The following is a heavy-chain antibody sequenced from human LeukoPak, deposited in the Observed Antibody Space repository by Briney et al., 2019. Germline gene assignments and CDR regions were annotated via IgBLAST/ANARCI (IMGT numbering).Heavy chain of an antibody. D-gene: IGHD3-10*01. Sequence: GGSLRLSCAASGFTVSTYAMSWVRQAPVMGLQLVSAIDIGGGTTYSADSVKGRFTISRDNAKNSLYLQMNSLRAEDTAVYYCARASPVLLWFWDGGFYFDYWGQGTLVTVSS. CDR3: ARASPVLLWFWDGGFYFDY. CDR2: IDIGGGTT. CDR1: GFTVSTYA. J-gene: IGHJ4*02. V-gene: IGHV3-21*01.